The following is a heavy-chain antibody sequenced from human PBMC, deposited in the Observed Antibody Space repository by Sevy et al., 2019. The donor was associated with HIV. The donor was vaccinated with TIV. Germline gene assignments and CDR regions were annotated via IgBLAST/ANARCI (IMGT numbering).Heavy chain of an antibody. Sequence: GGSLRLSCAASGFTFSSYSMNWVRQAPGKGLEWVSSISSSSSYIYYADSVKGRFTISRGNAKNSLYLQMNSLRAEDTAVYYCASTCSGGSCYYDYWGQGTLVTVSS. CDR1: GFTFSSYS. V-gene: IGHV3-21*01. CDR2: ISSSSSYI. CDR3: ASTCSGGSCYYDY. D-gene: IGHD2-15*01. J-gene: IGHJ4*02.